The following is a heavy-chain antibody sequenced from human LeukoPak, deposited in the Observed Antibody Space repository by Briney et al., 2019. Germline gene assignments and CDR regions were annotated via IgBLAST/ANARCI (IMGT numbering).Heavy chain of an antibody. CDR2: FDPEDGET. CDR1: GYTLTELS. Sequence: ASVKVSCKVSGYTLTELSIHWVRQAPGKGLEWMGGFDPEDGETIYTQKFQGRVTMTEDTSTDTAYMELSSLRSEGTAVYYCVTLGWFGEAYGMDVWGQGTTVTVSS. CDR3: VTLGWFGEAYGMDV. D-gene: IGHD3-10*01. V-gene: IGHV1-24*01. J-gene: IGHJ6*02.